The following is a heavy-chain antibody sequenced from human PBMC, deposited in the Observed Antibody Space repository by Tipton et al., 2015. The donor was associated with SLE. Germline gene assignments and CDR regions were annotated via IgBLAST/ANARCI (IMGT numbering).Heavy chain of an antibody. Sequence: SLRLSCAASGFIFSSLGMHWIRQAPGKGPGWVAFIRYDGSKQYYADSVKGRFTISRDNSKNTVYLQLNSLRREDTAMYYCAKDGGRDYFDYWGQGTLVPVSS. CDR1: GFIFSSLG. V-gene: IGHV3-30*02. D-gene: IGHD1-14*01. J-gene: IGHJ4*02. CDR2: IRYDGSKQ. CDR3: AKDGGRDYFDY.